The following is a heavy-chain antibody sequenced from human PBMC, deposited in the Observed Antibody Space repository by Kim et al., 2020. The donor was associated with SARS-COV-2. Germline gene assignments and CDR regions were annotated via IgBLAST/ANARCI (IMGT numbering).Heavy chain of an antibody. J-gene: IGHJ3*02. V-gene: IGHV3-30*07. D-gene: IGHD2-2*01. CDR3: VRAGSTIWHSSAFDI. Sequence: DSVKGRFTISRDNSKNTLYLQMNSLRAEDTALYYCVRAGSTIWHSSAFDIWGQGTMVTVSS.